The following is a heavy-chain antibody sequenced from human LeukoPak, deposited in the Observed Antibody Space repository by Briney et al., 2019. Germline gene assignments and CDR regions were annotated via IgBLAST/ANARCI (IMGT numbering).Heavy chain of an antibody. CDR3: TRVDFYYYYMDF. Sequence: GESLKISCKASGYSFTDYWIGWVRQMPGKGLEWMGIISPRDSHTIYSPSFQGQVTVSADKSITTAYLQWSSLKASDTAIYYCTRVDFYYYYMDFWGKGTTVSVSS. J-gene: IGHJ6*03. V-gene: IGHV5-51*01. CDR2: ISPRDSHT. CDR1: GYSFTDYW.